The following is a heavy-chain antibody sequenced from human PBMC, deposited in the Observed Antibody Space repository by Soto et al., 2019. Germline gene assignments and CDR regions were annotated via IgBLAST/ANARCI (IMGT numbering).Heavy chain of an antibody. CDR2: INHSGST. J-gene: IGHJ6*02. Sequence: ETLSLTCAVYGGSFSGYYWSWIRQPPGKGLEWIGEINHSGSTNYNPSLKSRVTISVDTSKNQLSLKLSSVTAADTAVYYCARGGFLERGLRTDDYGMDVWGQGTTVTVSS. V-gene: IGHV4-34*01. CDR1: GGSFSGYY. CDR3: ARGGFLERGLRTDDYGMDV. D-gene: IGHD3-3*01.